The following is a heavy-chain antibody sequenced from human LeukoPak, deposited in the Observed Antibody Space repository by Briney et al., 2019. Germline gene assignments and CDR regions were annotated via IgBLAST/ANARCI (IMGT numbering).Heavy chain of an antibody. CDR2: IYSGGST. D-gene: IGHD2-21*02. CDR3: AKDRLLNCRGDCYIFDY. V-gene: IGHV3-53*01. J-gene: IGHJ4*02. Sequence: GGSLRLSCAASGFTVSSNYMSWVRQAPGKGLEGVSVIYSGGSTYYSDSVKGRFSISRDNSKNTLYLQVNGLRTEDTAVYYCAKDRLLNCRGDCYIFDYWGQGTVVTVSS. CDR1: GFTVSSNY.